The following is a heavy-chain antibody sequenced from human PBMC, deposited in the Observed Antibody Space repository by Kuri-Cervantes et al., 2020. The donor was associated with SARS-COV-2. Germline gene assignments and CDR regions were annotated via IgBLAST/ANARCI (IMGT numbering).Heavy chain of an antibody. CDR3: ARGYCTSPNCYHDFAH. Sequence: SVKVSCKASGGTFSSYAISWVRQAPGQGLEWMEGIIPIFGTANYAQKFQGRVTITADISTNTAFMELSSLGSDDTAVYYCARGYCTSPNCYHDFAHWGQGTLVTVSS. V-gene: IGHV1-69*06. CDR2: IIPIFGTA. D-gene: IGHD2-2*01. J-gene: IGHJ4*02. CDR1: GGTFSSYA.